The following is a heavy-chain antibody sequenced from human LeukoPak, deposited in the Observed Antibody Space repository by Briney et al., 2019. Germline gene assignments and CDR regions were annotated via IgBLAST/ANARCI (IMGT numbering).Heavy chain of an antibody. CDR2: IWYDGSNK. J-gene: IGHJ5*02. Sequence: GGSLRLSCAASGFTFSSYGMHWVRQAPGKGLEWVAVIWYDGSNKYYADSVKGRFTISRDNSKNTLYLQMNSLRAEDTAVYYCARDATNIAALNGFDPWGQGTLVTVSS. CDR1: GFTFSSYG. D-gene: IGHD6-6*01. CDR3: ARDATNIAALNGFDP. V-gene: IGHV3-30*19.